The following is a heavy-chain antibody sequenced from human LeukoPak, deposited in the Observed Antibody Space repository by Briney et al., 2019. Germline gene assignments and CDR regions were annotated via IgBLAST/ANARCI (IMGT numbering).Heavy chain of an antibody. V-gene: IGHV3-23*01. CDR3: ATDRGWRTSGYYLYYFEY. CDR2: ISGSGGST. D-gene: IGHD3-3*01. Sequence: GGSLRLSCAASGFTFSSYAMSWVRQAPGKGLEWVSAISGSGGSTYYADSVKGRFTISGDNSKNTLYLQMNSLRAEDTAVYYCATDRGWRTSGYYLYYFEYWGQGTLVTYSS. J-gene: IGHJ4*02. CDR1: GFTFSSYA.